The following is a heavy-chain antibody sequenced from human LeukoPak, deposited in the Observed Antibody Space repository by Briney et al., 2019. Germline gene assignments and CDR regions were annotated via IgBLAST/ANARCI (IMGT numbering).Heavy chain of an antibody. V-gene: IGHV4-59*01. J-gene: IGHJ6*03. D-gene: IGHD3-22*01. CDR1: GGSISSYY. Sequence: PSETLSLTCTVSGGSISSYYWSWIRQPPGKGLEWIGYIYYSGSTNYNPSLKSRVTISVDTSKNQFSLELSSVTAADTAVYYCASSTYYYDRSGYQARGYYYYYMDVWGKGTTVTDSS. CDR3: ASSTYYYDRSGYQARGYYYYYMDV. CDR2: IYYSGST.